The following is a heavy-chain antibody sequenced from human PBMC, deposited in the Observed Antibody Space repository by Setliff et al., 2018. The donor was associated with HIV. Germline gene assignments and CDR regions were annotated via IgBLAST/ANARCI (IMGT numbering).Heavy chain of an antibody. J-gene: IGHJ3*02. Sequence: GGSLRLSCAASGFTFSSFGMSWVRQAPGKGLEWVSGISGSGGSTYYADSVKGRFTISRDNSINTLCLQMNSLETEDTAGYYCTTLVGANPYHDAFDIWGQGTMVTVSS. CDR1: GFTFSSFG. CDR2: ISGSGGST. V-gene: IGHV3-23*01. CDR3: TTLVGANPYHDAFDI. D-gene: IGHD1-26*01.